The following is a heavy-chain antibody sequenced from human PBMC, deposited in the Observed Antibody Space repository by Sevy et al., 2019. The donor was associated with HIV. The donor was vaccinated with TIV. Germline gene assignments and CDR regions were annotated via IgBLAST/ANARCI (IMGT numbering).Heavy chain of an antibody. J-gene: IGHJ4*02. Sequence: GGSLRLSCAASGFTFSKYWMGWVRQAPGKGLEWVANIKKDAGQKYYVDSVKGRFTISRDNAKNSLYLQMDSLRADDTAVYFCAGDDGNYYFDYWGQGTLVTVSS. CDR2: IKKDAGQK. CDR1: GFTFSKYW. V-gene: IGHV3-7*01. CDR3: AGDDGNYYFDY. D-gene: IGHD1-7*01.